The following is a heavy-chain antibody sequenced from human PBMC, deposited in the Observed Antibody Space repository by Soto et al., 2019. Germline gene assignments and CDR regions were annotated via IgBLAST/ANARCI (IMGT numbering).Heavy chain of an antibody. CDR1: GFSLSTTGVG. Sequence: QITLKESGPTLVRPTQTLTLTCTFSGFSLSTTGVGVGWIRQPPGKALEWLALIYWDDDKRYSPSLKSRLTITKDTSKNEVILTMTNIDPVDTATYYSAQRLRDYGLGRERANYFDTGGQGTLVTVSS. V-gene: IGHV2-5*02. J-gene: IGHJ5*02. CDR2: IYWDDDK. D-gene: IGHD3-10*01. CDR3: AQRLRDYGLGRERANYFDT.